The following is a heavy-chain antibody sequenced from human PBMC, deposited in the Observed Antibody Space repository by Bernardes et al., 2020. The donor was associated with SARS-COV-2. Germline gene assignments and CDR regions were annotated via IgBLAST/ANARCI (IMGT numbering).Heavy chain of an antibody. D-gene: IGHD4-17*01. Sequence: SVKVSCKASGGTFSSYAISWVRQAPGQGLEWMGRIIPILGIANYAQKFQGRVTITADKSTSTAYMELSSLRSEDTAVYYCAREVDGDYVSGGMDVWGQGTTVTVSS. CDR3: AREVDGDYVSGGMDV. J-gene: IGHJ6*02. V-gene: IGHV1-69*04. CDR1: GGTFSSYA. CDR2: IIPILGIA.